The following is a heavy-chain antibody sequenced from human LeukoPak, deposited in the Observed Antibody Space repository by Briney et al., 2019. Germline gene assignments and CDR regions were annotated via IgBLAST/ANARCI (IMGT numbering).Heavy chain of an antibody. CDR3: ARDTMVRGVNWFDP. V-gene: IGHV4-61*01. CDR1: GGSVSSGSYY. Sequence: SETLSLTCTVSGGSVSSGSYYWSWIRQPPGKGLEWNGYIYYSGSTNYNPSLKSRVTISVDTSKNQFSLKLSSVTAADTAVYYCARDTMVRGVNWFDPWGQGTLVTVSS. CDR2: IYYSGST. J-gene: IGHJ5*02. D-gene: IGHD3-10*01.